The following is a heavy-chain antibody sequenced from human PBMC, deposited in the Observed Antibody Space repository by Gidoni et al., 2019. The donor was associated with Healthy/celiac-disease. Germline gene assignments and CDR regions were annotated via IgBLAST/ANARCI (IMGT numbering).Heavy chain of an antibody. V-gene: IGHV4-39*07. CDR2: IYYSGST. CDR3: ARDTGQLVGVDD. Sequence: QLQLQESGPGLVKPSETLSLTCTVSGGSISSSSYYWGWIRQPPGKGLEWIGSIYYSGSTYYNPSLKSRVTISVDTSKNQFSLKLSSVTAADTAVYYCARDTGQLVGVDDWGQGTLVTVSS. J-gene: IGHJ4*02. D-gene: IGHD6-13*01. CDR1: GGSISSSSYY.